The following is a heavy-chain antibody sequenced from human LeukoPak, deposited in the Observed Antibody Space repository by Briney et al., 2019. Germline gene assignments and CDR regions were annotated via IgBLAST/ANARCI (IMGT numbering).Heavy chain of an antibody. CDR1: GGSLSSYY. Sequence: PSETLSLTCTVPGGSLSSYYWRWIRPPAAEGPEWIGRIYSSGTIIYNPSFKSRVTMSLEASNNQLSLKVTSVTAADTAVYYCARVSPIPAAGSSYYFAMDVWGQGTTVSVSS. CDR3: ARVSPIPAAGSSYYFAMDV. D-gene: IGHD6-13*01. V-gene: IGHV4-4*07. CDR2: IYSSGTI. J-gene: IGHJ6*02.